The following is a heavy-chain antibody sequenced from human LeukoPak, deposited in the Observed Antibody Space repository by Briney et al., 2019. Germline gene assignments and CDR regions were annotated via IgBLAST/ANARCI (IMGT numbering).Heavy chain of an antibody. CDR1: GFTFSVYG. CDR2: ISHDGGNK. Sequence: GTSLRLSCAASGFTFSVYGMHWVRQGPGKGLEWVALISHDGGNKNYTDSVKGRFTISRDNCKNTVYLQMNSLRAEDTALYHCARVLTMVRGARGAFDIWGQGTMVTVSS. V-gene: IGHV3-30*03. D-gene: IGHD3-10*01. J-gene: IGHJ3*02. CDR3: ARVLTMVRGARGAFDI.